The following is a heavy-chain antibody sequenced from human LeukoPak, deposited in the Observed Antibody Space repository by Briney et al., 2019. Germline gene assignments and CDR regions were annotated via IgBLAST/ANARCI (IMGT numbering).Heavy chain of an antibody. Sequence: GGSLRLSCEASGFTFSSYAMNWVRQVPGKGLEWVSSITGSGSDTYFVDSVKGRFTVSRDNSKNTLYLQLNSLRAEDTAVYYCAKGTEGYCSGTICYPFDYWGRGTLVTVSS. V-gene: IGHV3-23*01. D-gene: IGHD2-15*01. CDR1: GFTFSSYA. CDR3: AKGTEGYCSGTICYPFDY. CDR2: ITGSGSDT. J-gene: IGHJ4*02.